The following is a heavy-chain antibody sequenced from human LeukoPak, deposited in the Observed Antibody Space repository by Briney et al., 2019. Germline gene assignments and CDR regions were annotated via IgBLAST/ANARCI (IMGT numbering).Heavy chain of an antibody. D-gene: IGHD1-26*01. J-gene: IGHJ4*02. CDR2: ISSSSSYI. V-gene: IGHV3-21*01. Sequence: GGSLRLSCAASGFTFSSYSMNWVHQAPGKGLEWVSSISSSSSYIYYADSVKGRFTISRDNAKNSLYLQMNSLRAEDTAVYYCARVAGDFIVGATTDYWGQGTLVTVSS. CDR3: ARVAGDFIVGATTDY. CDR1: GFTFSSYS.